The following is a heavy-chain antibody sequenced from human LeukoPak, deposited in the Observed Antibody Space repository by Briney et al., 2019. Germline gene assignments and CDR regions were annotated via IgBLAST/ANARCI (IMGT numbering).Heavy chain of an antibody. Sequence: TGGSLRLSCSASGFTFSSYEMNWVRQAPGKGLEWLSYISSSGGTKYYADSVKGRFSISRDNAKNSLYLQMNSLRAEDTAVYYCAREKNIGYYDSSGYCDCWGQGTLVTVSS. J-gene: IGHJ4*02. V-gene: IGHV3-48*03. CDR2: ISSSGGTK. D-gene: IGHD3-22*01. CDR3: AREKNIGYYDSSGYCDC. CDR1: GFTFSSYE.